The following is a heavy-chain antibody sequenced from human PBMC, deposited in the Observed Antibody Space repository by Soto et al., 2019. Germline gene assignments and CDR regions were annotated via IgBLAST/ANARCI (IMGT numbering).Heavy chain of an antibody. CDR3: ARLASSWYENWFDP. CDR1: GFTFSSDA. V-gene: IGHV3-30-3*01. Sequence: GGSPRLSCAASGFTFSSDAMHWFRQAPGKGLEWVAVISYDGSNKYYADSVKGRFTISRDNSKNTLYLQMNSLRAEDTAVYYCARLASSWYENWFDPWGQGILVTVSS. D-gene: IGHD6-13*01. J-gene: IGHJ5*02. CDR2: ISYDGSNK.